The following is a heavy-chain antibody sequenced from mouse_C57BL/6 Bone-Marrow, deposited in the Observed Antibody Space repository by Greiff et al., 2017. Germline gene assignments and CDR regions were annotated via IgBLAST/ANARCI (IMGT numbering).Heavy chain of an antibody. J-gene: IGHJ1*03. Sequence: QVQLQQPGTELVKPGASVKLSCKASGYTFTSYWMHWVKQRPGQGLEWIGNINPSNGGTNYNEKFKSKATLTVDKSSSTAYMQLSSLTSEDSAVYYCARSGGWVLRWYFDVWGTGTTVTVSS. CDR2: INPSNGGT. CDR1: GYTFTSYW. CDR3: ARSGGWVLRWYFDV. D-gene: IGHD2-3*01. V-gene: IGHV1-53*01.